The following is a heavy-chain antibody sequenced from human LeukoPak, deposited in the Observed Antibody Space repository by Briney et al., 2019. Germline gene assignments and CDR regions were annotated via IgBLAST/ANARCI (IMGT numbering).Heavy chain of an antibody. Sequence: SETLSLTCAVYGGSFSGYYWSWIRQPPGKGLEWIGEINHSGSTNYNPSLKSRVTISVDTSKNQFSLKLSSVTAADTAVYYCARDPIRNWNDSGDYWGQGTLVTVSS. CDR3: ARDPIRNWNDSGDY. V-gene: IGHV4-34*01. CDR2: INHSGST. D-gene: IGHD1-1*01. J-gene: IGHJ4*02. CDR1: GGSFSGYY.